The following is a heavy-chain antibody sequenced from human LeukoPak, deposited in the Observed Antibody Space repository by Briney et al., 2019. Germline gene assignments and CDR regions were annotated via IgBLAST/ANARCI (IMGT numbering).Heavy chain of an antibody. V-gene: IGHV4-34*01. CDR2: INHSGST. CDR3: ARAEGYCSSTSCPGSWFDP. Sequence: SETLSLTCAVYGGSFSGYYWSWIRQPPGKGLEWIGEINHSGSTNYNPSLKSRVTISVDTSKNQFSLKLSSVTAADTAVYYCARAEGYCSSTSCPGSWFDPWGQGTLVTVSP. J-gene: IGHJ5*02. CDR1: GGSFSGYY. D-gene: IGHD2-2*01.